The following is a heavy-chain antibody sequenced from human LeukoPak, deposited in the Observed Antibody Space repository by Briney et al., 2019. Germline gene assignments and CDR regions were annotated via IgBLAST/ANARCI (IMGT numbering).Heavy chain of an antibody. CDR3: ARHRIAARGSFDY. D-gene: IGHD6-6*01. CDR2: IYYSGST. V-gene: IGHV4-39*01. Sequence: SSETLSLTCTVSGGSIGSSYYYWGWIRQPPGRRLEWIGSIYYSGSTYYNPSLKSRVTISEDTSKNQFSLKLNSVTAADTAVYYCARHRIAARGSFDYWGQGTLVTVSS. J-gene: IGHJ4*02. CDR1: GGSIGSSYYY.